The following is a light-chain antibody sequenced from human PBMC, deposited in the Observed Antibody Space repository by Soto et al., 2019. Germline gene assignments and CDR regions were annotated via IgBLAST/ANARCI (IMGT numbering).Light chain of an antibody. Sequence: QSVLTQSPSASASLGDSVKLTCTLSSRHSSYAIAWHQQQPEKGPRFLMKLKSDGTHSKGDGIPDRFSGSSSGAERYLTISSLQSEDEADYYCQTWDTGIRVFGGGTKPPS. V-gene: IGLV4-69*01. CDR3: QTWDTGIRV. CDR1: SRHSSYA. J-gene: IGLJ3*02. CDR2: LKSDGTH.